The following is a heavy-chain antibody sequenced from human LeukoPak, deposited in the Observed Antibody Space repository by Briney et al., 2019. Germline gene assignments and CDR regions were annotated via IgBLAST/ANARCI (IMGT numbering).Heavy chain of an antibody. D-gene: IGHD1-1*01. V-gene: IGHV1-18*01. Sequence: GASVKVSCKASGYTFTSYGISWVRQAPGQGLEWMGWISAYNGNTNYAQKLQGRVTMTTDTSTSTAYMELRSLRSDDTAVYYCARVEGYNWNDVSHWYFDLWGRGTLVTVSS. J-gene: IGHJ2*01. CDR2: ISAYNGNT. CDR3: ARVEGYNWNDVSHWYFDL. CDR1: GYTFTSYG.